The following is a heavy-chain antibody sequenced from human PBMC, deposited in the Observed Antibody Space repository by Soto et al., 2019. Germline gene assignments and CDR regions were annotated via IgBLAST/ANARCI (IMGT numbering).Heavy chain of an antibody. J-gene: IGHJ4*02. CDR2: ISYDGSNK. V-gene: IGHV3-30-3*01. CDR3: ARDGGYSYSLDY. D-gene: IGHD5-18*01. Sequence: PGGSLRLSCAASGFTFSSYAMHWVRQAPGKGLEWVAVISYDGSNKYYADSVKGRFTISRDNSKNTLYLQMNSLRAEDTAVYYCARDGGYSYSLDYWGQGTLVTVSS. CDR1: GFTFSSYA.